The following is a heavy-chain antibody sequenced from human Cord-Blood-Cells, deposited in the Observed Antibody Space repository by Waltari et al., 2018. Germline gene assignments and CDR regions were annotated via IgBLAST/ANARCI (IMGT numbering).Heavy chain of an antibody. CDR1: GGSISSYY. Sequence: QVQLQESGPGLVKPSETLSLTCTVSGGSISSYYWSWIRQPPGKGLEWIGYIYYSGRPNYSPALKGRVTISVDTSKNQFSLKLSSVTAADTAVYYCARLDYGSGSYYIDYWGQGTLVTVSS. J-gene: IGHJ4*02. D-gene: IGHD3-10*01. V-gene: IGHV4-59*08. CDR2: IYYSGRP. CDR3: ARLDYGSGSYYIDY.